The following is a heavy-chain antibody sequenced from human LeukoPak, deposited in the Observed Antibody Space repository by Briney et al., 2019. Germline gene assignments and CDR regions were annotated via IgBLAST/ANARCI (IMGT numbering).Heavy chain of an antibody. CDR2: IYPGDSDS. Sequence: GGSLQISCKGSGYTFTNYWIGWVRQMPGKGLEWMGIIYPGDSDSRYSPSFQGQVTISADRSISTAYLQWSNLKASDTALYYCARVQGYGLFDYWGQGTLVTVSS. V-gene: IGHV5-51*01. CDR1: GYTFTNYW. D-gene: IGHD5-18*01. CDR3: ARVQGYGLFDY. J-gene: IGHJ4*02.